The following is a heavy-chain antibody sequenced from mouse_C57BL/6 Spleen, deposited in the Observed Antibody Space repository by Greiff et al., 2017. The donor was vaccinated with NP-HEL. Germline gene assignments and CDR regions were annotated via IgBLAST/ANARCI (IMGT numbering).Heavy chain of an antibody. V-gene: IGHV1-59*01. CDR1: GYTFTSYW. Sequence: QVQLQQPGAELVRPGTSVKLSCKASGYTFTSYWMHWVKQRPGQGLEWIGVIDPSDSYTNYNQKFKGKATLTVDTSSSTAYMQLSSLTSEDSAVYYCFTLGAMDYWGQGTSVTVSS. J-gene: IGHJ4*01. CDR2: IDPSDSYT. D-gene: IGHD4-1*01. CDR3: FTLGAMDY.